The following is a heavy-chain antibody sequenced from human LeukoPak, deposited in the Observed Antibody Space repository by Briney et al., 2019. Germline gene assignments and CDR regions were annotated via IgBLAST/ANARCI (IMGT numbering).Heavy chain of an antibody. V-gene: IGHV3-7*03. Sequence: GGSLRLSCAASGSTFRNYWMSWVRQAPGTGLEWVANIKQDGSDRNYVTSVRGRFTISRDNAESSLYLQMNSLRVEDTAVYYCARALTTLTYEGYWGQGTLVTVSS. CDR2: IKQDGSDR. CDR1: GSTFRNYW. CDR3: ARALTTLTYEGY. D-gene: IGHD1-1*01. J-gene: IGHJ4*02.